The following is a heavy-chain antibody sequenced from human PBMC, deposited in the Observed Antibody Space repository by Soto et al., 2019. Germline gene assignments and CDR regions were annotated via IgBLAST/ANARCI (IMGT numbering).Heavy chain of an antibody. CDR2: ISGSGGST. CDR1: GFTFSSYA. D-gene: IGHD1-26*01. J-gene: IGHJ4*02. Sequence: GGSLRLSCAASGFTFSSYAMSWVRQAPGKGLEWVSAISGSGGSTYYADSVKGRFTISRDNSKNTLYLQMNSLRAEDTAVYYCAKDERIVGAKRVFDYWGQGTLVTVSS. CDR3: AKDERIVGAKRVFDY. V-gene: IGHV3-23*01.